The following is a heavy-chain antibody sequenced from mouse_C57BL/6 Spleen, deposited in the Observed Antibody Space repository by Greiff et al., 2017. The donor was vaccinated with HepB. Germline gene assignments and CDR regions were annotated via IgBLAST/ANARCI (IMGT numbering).Heavy chain of an antibody. Sequence: QEQLQQPGAELVRPGSSVKLSCKASGYTFTSYWMHWVKQRPIQGLEWIGNIDPSDSETHYNQKFKDKATLTVDKSSSTAYMQLSSLTSEDSAVYYCARAGDGYCFAYWGQGTLVTVSA. J-gene: IGHJ3*01. CDR1: GYTFTSYW. D-gene: IGHD2-3*01. V-gene: IGHV1-52*01. CDR3: ARAGDGYCFAY. CDR2: IDPSDSET.